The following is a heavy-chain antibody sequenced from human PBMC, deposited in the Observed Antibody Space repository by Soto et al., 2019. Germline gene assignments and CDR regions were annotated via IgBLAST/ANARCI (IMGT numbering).Heavy chain of an antibody. J-gene: IGHJ4*02. CDR2: IYYSGST. CDR3: ARELATITEDYFDY. V-gene: IGHV4-59*01. CDR1: GGSISSYY. Sequence: SETLSLTCTASGGSISSYYWSWIRQPPGKGLEWIGYIYYSGSTNYNPSLKSRVTISVDTSKNQFSLKLSSVTAADTAVYYCARELATITEDYFDYWGQGTLVTVSS. D-gene: IGHD5-12*01.